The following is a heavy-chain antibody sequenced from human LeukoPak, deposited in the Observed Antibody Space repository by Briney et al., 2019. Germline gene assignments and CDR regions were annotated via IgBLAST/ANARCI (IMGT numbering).Heavy chain of an antibody. CDR1: GYTLTEIS. CDR3: ATVGYSYGAFDY. D-gene: IGHD5-18*01. J-gene: IGHJ4*02. Sequence: ALVKVSCKVSGYTLTEISLHWVRQAPGKGLEWMGGFDREDGETMYAQKFQGRVTMTEDTSTDIAFMELSSLRSEDTAVYYCATVGYSYGAFDYWGQGTLVIVSS. V-gene: IGHV1-24*01. CDR2: FDREDGET.